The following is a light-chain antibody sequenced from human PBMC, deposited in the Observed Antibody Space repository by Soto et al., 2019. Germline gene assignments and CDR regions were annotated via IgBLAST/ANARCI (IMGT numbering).Light chain of an antibody. Sequence: DIQMTHSPSSLSASVGDRVTITCQASQDISNYLNWYQQKPGKAPKLLIYDASNLETGVPSRFSGSGSGTDFTFTISSLQPEDIATYYCQQYDNLPLTFGPGNKVDI. V-gene: IGKV1-33*01. CDR1: QDISNY. CDR3: QQYDNLPLT. J-gene: IGKJ3*01. CDR2: DAS.